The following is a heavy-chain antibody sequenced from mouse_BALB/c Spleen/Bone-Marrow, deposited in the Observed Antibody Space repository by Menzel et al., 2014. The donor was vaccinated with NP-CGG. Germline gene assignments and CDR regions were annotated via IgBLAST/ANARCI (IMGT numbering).Heavy chain of an antibody. J-gene: IGHJ2*01. CDR1: GFRFTDYE. CDR3: TRKTINFGNTVDFDY. D-gene: IGHD2-1*01. V-gene: IGHV1-15*01. Sequence: QVHVKQSGAELVRPGASVTLSCTASGFRFTDYEMHWVKLTPVHGLDWIGSIDPETGGTAYNQKFKGKATLTADNSSSTAYMGLRSLTSEDTADYYCTRKTINFGNTVDFDYWGQGTTLTVSS. CDR2: IDPETGGT.